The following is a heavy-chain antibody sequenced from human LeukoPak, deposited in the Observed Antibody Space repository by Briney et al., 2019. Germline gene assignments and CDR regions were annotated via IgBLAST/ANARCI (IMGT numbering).Heavy chain of an antibody. V-gene: IGHV3-23*01. Sequence: PGGTLRLSCAASGFTFSSYGMSWVRQAPGKGLEWVSAISGSGSSTYYADSVKGRFTISRDNAKNSLYLQMNSLRAEDTAVYYCARGELGYSSGPLGYWGQGTLVTVSS. CDR1: GFTFSSYG. D-gene: IGHD6-19*01. J-gene: IGHJ4*02. CDR3: ARGELGYSSGPLGY. CDR2: ISGSGSST.